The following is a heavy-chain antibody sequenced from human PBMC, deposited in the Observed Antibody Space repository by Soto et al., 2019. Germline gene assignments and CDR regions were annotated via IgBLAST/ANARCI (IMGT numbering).Heavy chain of an antibody. J-gene: IGHJ4*02. CDR3: ARTGDIAAAGLDY. Sequence: ASVKVSCKVSGYTLTELSMHWVRQAPGKGLEWMGGFDPEDGETIYAQKFQGRVTMTEDTSKNQFSLKLSSVTAADTAVYYCARTGDIAAAGLDYWGQGTLVTVSS. CDR2: FDPEDGET. D-gene: IGHD6-13*01. CDR1: GYTLTELS. V-gene: IGHV1-24*01.